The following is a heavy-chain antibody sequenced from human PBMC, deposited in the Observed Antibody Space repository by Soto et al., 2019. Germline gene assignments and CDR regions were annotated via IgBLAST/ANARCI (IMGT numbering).Heavy chain of an antibody. J-gene: IGHJ4*02. CDR2: ARNDPSRRTT. CDR1: GLSFSDYH. V-gene: IGHV3-72*01. D-gene: IGHD3-16*01. CDR3: ASSRPGGIFHS. Sequence: ELQLVESGGGLVQPGGSLRLTCAASGLSFSDYHMEWVRQAPGKGLEWIGRARNDPSRRTTEHAASVRGRFTTSRDDSKKSLYLQMNSLKTEDTAMYYCASSRPGGIFHSWGQGTLVTVSS.